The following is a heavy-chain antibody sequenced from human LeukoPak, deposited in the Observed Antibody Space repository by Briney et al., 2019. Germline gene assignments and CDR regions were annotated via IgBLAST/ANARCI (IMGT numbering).Heavy chain of an antibody. Sequence: GGSLRLSCAASGFTFSSYGMHWVRQAPGKGLEWVAVISYDGSNKYYADSVKGRFTISRDNSKNTLYLQMNSLRAEDTAVYYCARQGKGGSPDYWGQGTLVTVSS. CDR3: ARQGKGGSPDY. CDR2: ISYDGSNK. V-gene: IGHV3-30*03. CDR1: GFTFSSYG. J-gene: IGHJ4*02. D-gene: IGHD3-16*01.